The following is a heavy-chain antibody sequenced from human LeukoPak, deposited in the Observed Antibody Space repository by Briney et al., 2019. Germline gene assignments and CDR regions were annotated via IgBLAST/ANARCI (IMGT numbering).Heavy chain of an antibody. V-gene: IGHV4-61*02. D-gene: IGHD6-19*01. CDR2: IYTSGKT. CDR1: GDSISSGRYY. Sequence: SETLSLTCTVSGDSISSGRYYWSWVRQPAGKELEWIGRIYTSGKTDYNPYTPSLKSRVTVSLDTSKNQLSLFLTSVTAADTAMYYCARDLIGGAYSSGWLAYFQHWGQGTLVTVSS. CDR3: ARDLIGGAYSSGWLAYFQH. J-gene: IGHJ1*01.